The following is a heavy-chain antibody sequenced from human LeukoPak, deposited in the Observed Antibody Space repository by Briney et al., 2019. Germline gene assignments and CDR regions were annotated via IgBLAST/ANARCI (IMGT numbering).Heavy chain of an antibody. V-gene: IGHV3-15*01. D-gene: IGHD3-22*01. CDR2: IKSKTDGGTT. CDR3: TTDGAPYYYDSSGYPFDY. Sequence: GGSLRLSCAASGFTFSNAWMSWVRQAPGKGLEWVGRIKSKTDGGTTDYAAPVKGRFTISRDDSKNTLYLQMNSLKTEDTAVYYCTTDGAPYYYDSSGYPFDYWGQGTLVTVSS. CDR1: GFTFSNAW. J-gene: IGHJ4*02.